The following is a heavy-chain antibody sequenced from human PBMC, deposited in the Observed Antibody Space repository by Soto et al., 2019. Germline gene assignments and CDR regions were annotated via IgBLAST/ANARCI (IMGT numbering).Heavy chain of an antibody. CDR2: IYDTESA. CDR3: ARASSSSSAADY. Sequence: QVQLQESGPGLVKPSQTLSLTCSVSGESISSGGYYWSWIRHLPGKGLEWIGYIYDTESAYYNPSLKGGVSISMDTSENHFAMRLTSVTAADSAVYYCARASSSSSAADYWGQGLQVTVSS. J-gene: IGHJ4*02. D-gene: IGHD6-6*01. CDR1: GESISSGGYY. V-gene: IGHV4-31*03.